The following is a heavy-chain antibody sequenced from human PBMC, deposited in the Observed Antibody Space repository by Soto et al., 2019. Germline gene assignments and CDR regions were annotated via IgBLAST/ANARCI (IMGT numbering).Heavy chain of an antibody. J-gene: IGHJ6*02. V-gene: IGHV3-48*03. Sequence: QPGGSLRLSCAASGFTFSSYEMNWVRQAPGKGLEWVSYISSSGSTIYYADSVKGRFTISRDNAKNSLYLQMNSLRAEDTAVYYCARDVIDLFGMDVWGQGTTVTVSS. CDR3: ARDVIDLFGMDV. CDR2: ISSSGSTI. CDR1: GFTFSSYE.